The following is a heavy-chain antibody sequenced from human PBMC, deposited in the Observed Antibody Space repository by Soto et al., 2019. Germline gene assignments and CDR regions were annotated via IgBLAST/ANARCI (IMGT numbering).Heavy chain of an antibody. CDR2: ISGTGDST. D-gene: IGHD6-19*01. V-gene: IGHV3-23*01. J-gene: IGHJ3*02. CDR3: AKRAGGSPGAFDI. Sequence: GGSLRLSFPPSGFTFSSYAMSWFRQAPGKGLEWVSSISGTGDSTFYADSVKGRFTISRDNSKNTLYLQMNSLRAEDTAVHYCAKRAGGSPGAFDIWGQGTMVTVSS. CDR1: GFTFSSYA.